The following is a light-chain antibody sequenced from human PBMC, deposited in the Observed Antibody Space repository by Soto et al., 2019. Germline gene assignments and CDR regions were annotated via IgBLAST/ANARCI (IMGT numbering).Light chain of an antibody. CDR2: GAS. Sequence: EIVMTQSPATPSVSPGERATLSCRASQSVSSNLAWYQQKPGQAPRLLIYGASSRATGIPDRFSGSGSGTDFTLTISSLEPEDFAVYYCQQRNIWPPVTFGQGTRLEIK. J-gene: IGKJ5*01. CDR1: QSVSSN. V-gene: IGKV3D-15*01. CDR3: QQRNIWPPVT.